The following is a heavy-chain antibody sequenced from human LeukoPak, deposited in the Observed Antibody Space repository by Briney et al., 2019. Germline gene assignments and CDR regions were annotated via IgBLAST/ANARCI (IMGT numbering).Heavy chain of an antibody. CDR3: ASCYDSSGYYPGGYYGMDV. Sequence: PSETLSLTCAVYGGSFSGYYWSWIRQPPGKGLEWIGEINHSGSTNYNPSLKSRVTISVDTSKNQFSLKLSSVTAADTAVYYCASCYDSSGYYPGGYYGMDVWGQGTTATVSS. CDR1: GGSFSGYY. V-gene: IGHV4-34*01. CDR2: INHSGST. D-gene: IGHD3-22*01. J-gene: IGHJ6*02.